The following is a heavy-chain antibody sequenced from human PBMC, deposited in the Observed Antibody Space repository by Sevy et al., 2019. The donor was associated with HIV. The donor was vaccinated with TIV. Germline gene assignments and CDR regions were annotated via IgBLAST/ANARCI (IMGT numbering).Heavy chain of an antibody. CDR3: ARDYCTITTCYHYFDY. J-gene: IGHJ4*02. V-gene: IGHV3-23*01. D-gene: IGHD2-2*01. CDR2: ISGSGGST. Sequence: GGSLRLSCAASGFTFSSYAMSWVRQAPGKGLEWVSAISGSGGSTYYADSVKGRFTISRDNAKNSLYLQMSSLRAEDTAVYYCARDYCTITTCYHYFDYWGQGTLVTVSS. CDR1: GFTFSSYA.